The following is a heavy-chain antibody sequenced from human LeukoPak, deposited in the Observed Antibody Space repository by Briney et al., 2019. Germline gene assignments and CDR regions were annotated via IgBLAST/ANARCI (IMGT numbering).Heavy chain of an antibody. J-gene: IGHJ5*02. CDR1: GYTFTSYD. Sequence: ASVKVSCKASGYTFTSYDINWVRQATGQGLEWMGWMNPNSGNTGYSQKFQGRVTMTRNTSISTAYMELSSLRSEDTAVYYCGSRSITMVRGVIITFNWFDPWGQGTLVTVSS. CDR3: GSRSITMVRGVIITFNWFDP. V-gene: IGHV1-8*01. D-gene: IGHD3-10*01. CDR2: MNPNSGNT.